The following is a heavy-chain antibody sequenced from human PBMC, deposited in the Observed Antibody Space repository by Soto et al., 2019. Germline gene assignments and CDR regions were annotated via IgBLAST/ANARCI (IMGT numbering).Heavy chain of an antibody. Sequence: EVQLVESGGGLVQPGGSLRLSCAASGFTFSSYWMSWVRQAPGKGLEWVANIKQDGSEKYYVDSVKGRFTISRDNAKNSLYLQMNSLRAEDTAVYYCARDQGEVILVATISYAFDIWGQGTMVTVSS. CDR2: IKQDGSEK. V-gene: IGHV3-7*01. J-gene: IGHJ3*02. CDR3: ARDQGEVILVATISYAFDI. D-gene: IGHD5-12*01. CDR1: GFTFSSYW.